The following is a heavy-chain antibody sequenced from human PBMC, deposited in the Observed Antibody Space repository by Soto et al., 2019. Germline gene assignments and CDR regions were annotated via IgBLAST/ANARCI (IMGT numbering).Heavy chain of an antibody. CDR1: GFSLSTSGMC. D-gene: IGHD6-19*01. CDR3: ARIPAVAGPFDY. Sequence: SGPTLVNPTQTLTLTCTFSGFSLSTSGMCVSWIRQPPGEALEWLARIDWDDDKYYSTSLKTRLTISKDTSKNQVVLTMTNMDPVDTATYYCARIPAVAGPFDYWGQGTLVTVSS. J-gene: IGHJ4*02. CDR2: IDWDDDK. V-gene: IGHV2-70*11.